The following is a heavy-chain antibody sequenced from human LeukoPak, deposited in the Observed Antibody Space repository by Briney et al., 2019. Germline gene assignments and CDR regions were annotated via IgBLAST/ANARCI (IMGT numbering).Heavy chain of an antibody. Sequence: PGGSLRLSCAASGFTFSSYSMNWVRQAPGKGLEWVSYISSSSSTIYYADSVKGRFTISRDNAKNSLYLQMNSLRAEDTAVYYCAREWAAARPWGGLDYWGQGTLVTVSS. D-gene: IGHD6-6*01. CDR1: GFTFSSYS. J-gene: IGHJ4*02. CDR3: AREWAAARPWGGLDY. CDR2: ISSSSSTI. V-gene: IGHV3-48*04.